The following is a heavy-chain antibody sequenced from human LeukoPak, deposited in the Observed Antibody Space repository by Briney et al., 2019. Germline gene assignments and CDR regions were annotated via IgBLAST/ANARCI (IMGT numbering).Heavy chain of an antibody. CDR3: ARYGHSPFFDY. Sequence: ASVKVSCKASGYTFTNYHMNWVRQAPGQGLEWMGIINPSGGSTTNAQKFQGRVTMTRDMSTSTVYMELSGLRSEDTAVYFCARYGHSPFFDYWGQGTLVIVSS. V-gene: IGHV1-46*01. CDR2: INPSGGST. J-gene: IGHJ4*02. CDR1: GYTFTNYH. D-gene: IGHD4-17*01.